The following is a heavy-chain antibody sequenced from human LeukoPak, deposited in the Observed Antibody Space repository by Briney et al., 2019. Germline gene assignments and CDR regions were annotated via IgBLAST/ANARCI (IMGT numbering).Heavy chain of an antibody. CDR2: IYSGGST. V-gene: IGHV3-53*01. CDR3: ARGRPYDY. Sequence: GSLELSCAASGFPGSCNYMNWGRQAPGKGLEWVSVIYSGGSTYYADSVKGRFTISRDNSKNTLYLQMNSLRAEDTAVYYCARGRPYDYWGQGTLVTVSS. J-gene: IGHJ4*02. CDR1: GFPGSCNY.